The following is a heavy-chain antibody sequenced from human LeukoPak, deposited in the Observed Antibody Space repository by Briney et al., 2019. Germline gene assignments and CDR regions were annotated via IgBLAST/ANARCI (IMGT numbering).Heavy chain of an antibody. CDR1: GFTFSSYW. D-gene: IGHD3-3*01. CDR3: ASPTIFGLVIYY. Sequence: GGSLRLSCAASGFTFSSYWMSWVRQAPGQGLEWVANINQDGSEKYYVDSVKGRFTISRDNAKNSLYLQMNTLRAEDTAVYYCASPTIFGLVIYYWGQGTLVTVSS. J-gene: IGHJ4*02. V-gene: IGHV3-7*01. CDR2: INQDGSEK.